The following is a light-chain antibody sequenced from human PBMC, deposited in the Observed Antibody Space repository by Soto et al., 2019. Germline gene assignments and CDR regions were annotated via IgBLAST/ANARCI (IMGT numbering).Light chain of an antibody. Sequence: DIQMTQSPSTLSASVGDRVTITCRASQTISSWLAWYQQKPGKAPKILIYDASSLESGVPSRFSGSGSGTEFTITISSLQPDDFATYCCQQYNSYSWTFGQGTKGEIK. CDR3: QQYNSYSWT. CDR2: DAS. V-gene: IGKV1-5*01. J-gene: IGKJ1*01. CDR1: QTISSW.